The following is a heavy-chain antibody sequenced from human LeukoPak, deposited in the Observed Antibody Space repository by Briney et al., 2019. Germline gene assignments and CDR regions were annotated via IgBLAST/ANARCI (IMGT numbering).Heavy chain of an antibody. CDR1: GFTFSSYE. CDR3: ARLRYHDFWSGYWKYYYYMDV. D-gene: IGHD3-3*01. J-gene: IGHJ6*03. CDR2: ITSSGITI. V-gene: IGHV3-48*03. Sequence: PGGSLRLSCAASGFTFSSYEMNWVRQAPGKGLEWVSYITSSGITIYYADSVKGRFTISRDNAKNTLYLQMNSLRAEDTAVYYCARLRYHDFWSGYWKYYYYMDVWGKGTTVTVSS.